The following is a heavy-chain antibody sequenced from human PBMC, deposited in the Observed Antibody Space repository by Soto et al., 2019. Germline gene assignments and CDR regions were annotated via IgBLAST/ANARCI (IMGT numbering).Heavy chain of an antibody. CDR3: ARDYYDFWCCGPQNNWFDP. V-gene: IGHV1-46*03. J-gene: IGHJ5*02. CDR2: INPSGGST. D-gene: IGHD3-3*01. Sequence: ASVKVSFKASGYTFTSYYMHWVRQAPGKRLEWVGIINPSGGSTSYAQKFQGRVTMTRDTSTSTVYMELSSLRSEDTAVYYCARDYYDFWCCGPQNNWFDPWGQGTLVTVSS. CDR1: GYTFTSYY.